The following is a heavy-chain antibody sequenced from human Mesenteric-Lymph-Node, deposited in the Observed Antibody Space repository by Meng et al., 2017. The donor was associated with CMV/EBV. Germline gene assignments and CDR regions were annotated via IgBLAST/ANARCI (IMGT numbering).Heavy chain of an antibody. J-gene: IGHJ4*03. CDR2: IYHSGST. Sequence: GSLRLSCTVSGYSISSGYYWGWIRQPPGKGLEWIGSIYHSGSTYYNPSLKSRITISVDTSKNQFSLKLRSVTAADTAFYYCATDTGGYGFDFWGQGTLVTVSS. CDR3: ATDTGGYGFDF. CDR1: GYSISSGYY. D-gene: IGHD2-15*01. V-gene: IGHV4-38-2*02.